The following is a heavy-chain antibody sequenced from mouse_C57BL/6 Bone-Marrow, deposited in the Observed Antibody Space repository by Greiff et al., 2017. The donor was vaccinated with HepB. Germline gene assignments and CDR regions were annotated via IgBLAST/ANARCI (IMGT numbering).Heavy chain of an antibody. V-gene: IGHV1-42*01. D-gene: IGHD1-1*01. J-gene: IGHJ1*03. CDR2: INPSTGGT. Sequence: VQLQQSGPELVKPGASVKISCKASGYSFTGYYMNWVKQSPEKSLEWIGEINPSTGGTTYNQKFKAKATLTVDKSSSTAYMQLKSLTSEDSAVYYFARFYYGSSFYWYFDVWGTGTTVTVSS. CDR1: GYSFTGYY. CDR3: ARFYYGSSFYWYFDV.